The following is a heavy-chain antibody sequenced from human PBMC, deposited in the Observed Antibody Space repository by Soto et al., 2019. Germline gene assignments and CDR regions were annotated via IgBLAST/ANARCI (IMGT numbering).Heavy chain of an antibody. CDR2: VKSKSDGATT. CDR1: GFTFSNVW. CDR3: TTAAGGMWGADY. Sequence: GGSLRLSCAASGFTFSNVWMSWVRQAPGKGLEWVGRVKSKSDGATTDYAAPVKGRFTVSRDDSQNTLSLQMDSLKIEDAAVYFCTTAAGGMWGADYWGQGTPVTVSS. V-gene: IGHV3-15*01. J-gene: IGHJ4*02. D-gene: IGHD1-26*01.